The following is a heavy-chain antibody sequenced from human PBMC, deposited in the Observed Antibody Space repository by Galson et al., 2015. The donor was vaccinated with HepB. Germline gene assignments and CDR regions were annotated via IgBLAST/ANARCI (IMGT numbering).Heavy chain of an antibody. D-gene: IGHD1-1*01. V-gene: IGHV1-2*02. Sequence: SVKVSCKASGYTFTTYHIHWVRQAPGQGLEWMGYIYPHDGAASLLQKFQGRLTLTRDTSINTAYMELTSLTSDDTAVYWCAREDWRLDSWGQGTLVTVSS. CDR3: AREDWRLDS. J-gene: IGHJ4*02. CDR2: IYPHDGAA. CDR1: GYTFTTYH.